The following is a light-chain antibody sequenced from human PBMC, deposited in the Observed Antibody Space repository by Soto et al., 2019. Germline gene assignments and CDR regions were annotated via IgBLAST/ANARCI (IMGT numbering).Light chain of an antibody. CDR3: HSRA. CDR1: QTISRL. V-gene: IGKV1-5*01. J-gene: IGKJ5*01. CDR2: DAS. Sequence: DMQLTQSRSTLGAWVGDDVTITCRARQTISRLLAWYQQKPGRAPKLLIYDASTLESGVPSRLSGSGSETEFTLTTSRPPPDDFATYFCHSRAFGQGTRLEIK.